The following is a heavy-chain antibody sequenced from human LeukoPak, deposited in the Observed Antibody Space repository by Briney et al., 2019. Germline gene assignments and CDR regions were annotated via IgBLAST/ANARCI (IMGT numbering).Heavy chain of an antibody. J-gene: IGHJ4*02. V-gene: IGHV4-59*08. CDR2: IYYSGST. CDR1: GGSISSYY. CDR3: ARSRPTYYYDSSGTNFDY. D-gene: IGHD3-22*01. Sequence: KPSETLSLTFTVSGGSISSYYWSWIRQPPGKGLEGVGDIYYSGSTNYNPSLKSRVTISVDTSKNQFSLKPSSVTAADTAVYYCARSRPTYYYDSSGTNFDYWGQGTLVTVSS.